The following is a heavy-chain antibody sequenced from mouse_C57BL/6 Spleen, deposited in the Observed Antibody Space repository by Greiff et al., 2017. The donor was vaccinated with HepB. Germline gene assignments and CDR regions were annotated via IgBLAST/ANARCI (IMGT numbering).Heavy chain of an antibody. J-gene: IGHJ2*01. V-gene: IGHV1-50*01. CDR1: GYTFTSYW. Sequence: QVQLKQPGAELVKPGASVKLSCKASGYTFTSYWMQWVKQRPGQGLEWIGEIDPSDSYTNYNQKFKGKATLTVDTSSSTAYMQLISLTSEDSAVYYCARIPPSYGSSQYYFDYWGQGTTLTVSS. CDR2: IDPSDSYT. D-gene: IGHD1-1*01. CDR3: ARIPPSYGSSQYYFDY.